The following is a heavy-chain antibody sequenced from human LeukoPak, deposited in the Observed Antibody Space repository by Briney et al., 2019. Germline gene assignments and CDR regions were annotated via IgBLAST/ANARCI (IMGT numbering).Heavy chain of an antibody. D-gene: IGHD1-26*01. V-gene: IGHV3-48*02. CDR2: ISSSSRTI. CDR1: GFTFSSYS. CDR3: ARDSSGTYFGAFDY. Sequence: PGGSLRLSCAASGFTFSSYSMNWVRQAPGKGPEWVSYISSSSRTIYYADSVKGRFTISRANAKNSLYLQMNSLRDEDTAVYYCARDSSGTYFGAFDYWGQGTLVTVSS. J-gene: IGHJ4*02.